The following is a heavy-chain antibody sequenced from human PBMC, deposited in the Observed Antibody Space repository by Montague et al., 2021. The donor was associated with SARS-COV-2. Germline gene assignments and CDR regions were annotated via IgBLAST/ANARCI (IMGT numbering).Heavy chain of an antibody. D-gene: IGHD3-10*01. CDR3: ARARGSHYMSWFDS. CDR1: GGSMSTNDYY. J-gene: IGHJ5*01. CDR2: IFYSGST. Sequence: SETLSLTCSVSGGSMSTNDYYWGWIRQPPGKGLEWIGSIFYSGSTYYNPSLRSRVTMSVDTSKNQFSLKLSSVTAADTAVYYCARARGSHYMSWFDSWGQGTLVIVSS. V-gene: IGHV4-39*02.